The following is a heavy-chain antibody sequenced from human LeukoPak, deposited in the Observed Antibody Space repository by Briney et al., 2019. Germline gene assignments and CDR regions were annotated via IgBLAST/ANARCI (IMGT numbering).Heavy chain of an antibody. J-gene: IGHJ1*01. CDR1: GDSVSSNSAA. Sequence: PSQTLSLTCAISGDSVSSNSAAWNWIRQSPSRGLEWLGRTYYRSKWYNDYAVSVKSRITIIPDTSKNQFSLQLNSVTPEDTAVYYCARDITRRIAEYFQHWGQGTLVTVSS. V-gene: IGHV6-1*01. CDR2: TYYRSKWYN. CDR3: ARDITRRIAEYFQH.